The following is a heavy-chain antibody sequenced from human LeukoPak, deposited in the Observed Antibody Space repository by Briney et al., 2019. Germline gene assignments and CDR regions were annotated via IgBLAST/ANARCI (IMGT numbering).Heavy chain of an antibody. CDR1: GYTFTSYD. J-gene: IGHJ4*02. CDR3: ARGPGEPDY. D-gene: IGHD3-16*01. Sequence: ASVKVSCKASGYTFTSYDINWVRQAPGPGLEWMGWINPNSGGTNYAQKFQGRVTMTRDTSISTAYMELSRLRSDDTAVYYCARGPGEPDYWGQGTLVTVSS. V-gene: IGHV1-2*02. CDR2: INPNSGGT.